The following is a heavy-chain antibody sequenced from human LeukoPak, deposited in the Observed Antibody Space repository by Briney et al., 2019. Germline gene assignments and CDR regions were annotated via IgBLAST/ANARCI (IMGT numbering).Heavy chain of an antibody. J-gene: IGHJ3*02. CDR2: ITSSSANT. CDR3: ARDLHYAFDI. V-gene: IGHV3-48*01. CDR1: GVTFSSYS. Sequence: PGGSLRLSCPGSGVTFSSYSMNWVRQAPGKGLEWISYITSSSANTFYADSVKGRFTISRDNVKNSLFLQMNSLRVEDTAVYYCARDLHYAFDIWGQGTMVTVSS.